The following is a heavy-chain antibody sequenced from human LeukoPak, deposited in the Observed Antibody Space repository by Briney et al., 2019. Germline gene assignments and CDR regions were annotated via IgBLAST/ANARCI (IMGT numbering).Heavy chain of an antibody. D-gene: IGHD2-15*01. CDR2: IYHSGST. Sequence: SETLSLTCAVSGYSISSGYYWGWIRQPPGKGLEWIGSIYHSGSTYYNPSLKSRVTISVDTSKNQFSLKLSSVTAADTAVYYCARHAKRDMVVEGQFDPWGQGTLVTASS. CDR1: GYSISSGYY. J-gene: IGHJ5*02. CDR3: ARHAKRDMVVEGQFDP. V-gene: IGHV4-38-2*01.